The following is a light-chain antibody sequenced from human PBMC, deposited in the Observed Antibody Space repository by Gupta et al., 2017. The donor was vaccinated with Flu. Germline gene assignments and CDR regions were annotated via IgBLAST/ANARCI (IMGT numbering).Light chain of an antibody. CDR3: WQHHNSPRN. CDR1: QVIRNN. J-gene: IGKJ2*01. Sequence: DIQMTQSPSSLSASVGDRVTITCRTSQVIRNNLDWYQQKPGKAPKRLIYSASNLDRGVPSRFSGSGAGTEFTLTISSLQPEDFATYYCWQHHNSPRNFGQGTKLDI. CDR2: SAS. V-gene: IGKV1-17*01.